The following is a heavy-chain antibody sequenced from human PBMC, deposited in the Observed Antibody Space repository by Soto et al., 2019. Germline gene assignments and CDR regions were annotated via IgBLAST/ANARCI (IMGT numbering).Heavy chain of an antibody. CDR1: GGSISSSSYY. CDR3: ARYSSGWYYPDY. Sequence: SETLSLTCTVSGGSISSSSYYWGWIRQPPGKGLEWIGSIYYSGSTYYNPSLKSRVTISVDTSKNQFSLKLSSVTAADTAVYYCARYSSGWYYPDYWGQGTLVTVSS. V-gene: IGHV4-39*01. CDR2: IYYSGST. J-gene: IGHJ4*02. D-gene: IGHD6-19*01.